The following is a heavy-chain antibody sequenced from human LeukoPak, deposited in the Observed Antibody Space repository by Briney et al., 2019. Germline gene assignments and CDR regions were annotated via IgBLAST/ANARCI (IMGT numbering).Heavy chain of an antibody. V-gene: IGHV4-39*07. CDR2: FYYSGST. J-gene: IGHJ3*01. Sequence: SETLSLTCAVSGGPISGGRYYWAWIRRPPAKGLEWFASFYYSGSTYYNPSLKSRVTILIDPSKNQFFLKVTSVTAADTAVYYCARGDPGLALLDDAFDVWGQGTVVIVSS. CDR1: GGPISGGRYY. D-gene: IGHD3-16*01. CDR3: ARGDPGLALLDDAFDV.